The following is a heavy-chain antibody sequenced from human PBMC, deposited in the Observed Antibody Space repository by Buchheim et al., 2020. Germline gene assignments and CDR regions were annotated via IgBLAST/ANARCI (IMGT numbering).Heavy chain of an antibody. V-gene: IGHV3-48*01. CDR2: ISSSSSTI. J-gene: IGHJ6*02. CDR1: GFTFSSYS. D-gene: IGHD1-26*01. Sequence: EVQLVESGGGLVQPGGSLRLSCAASGFTFSSYSMNWVRQAPGKGLEWVSYISSSSSTIYYADSVKGRFTISRDNAKNSLYLQMNSLRAEDTAVYYCARDAIDEWELRYYYGMDVWGQGTT. CDR3: ARDAIDEWELRYYYGMDV.